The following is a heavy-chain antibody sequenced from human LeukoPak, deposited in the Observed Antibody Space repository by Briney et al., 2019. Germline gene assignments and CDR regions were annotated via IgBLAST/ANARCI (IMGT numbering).Heavy chain of an antibody. CDR2: VIPILGIA. D-gene: IGHD2-2*01. Sequence: GASVKVSCKASGGTFSSYAISWVRQAPGQGLEWMGRVIPILGIANYAQKFQGRVTITADKSTSTAYMELSSLRSEDTAVYYCAKEANIVVVPAATDFDYWGQGTLVTVSS. CDR1: GGTFSSYA. J-gene: IGHJ4*02. V-gene: IGHV1-69*04. CDR3: AKEANIVVVPAATDFDY.